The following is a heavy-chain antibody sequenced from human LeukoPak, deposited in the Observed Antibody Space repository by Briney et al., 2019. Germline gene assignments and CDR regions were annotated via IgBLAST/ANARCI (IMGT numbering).Heavy chain of an antibody. D-gene: IGHD2-15*01. CDR3: ASGGWYRGY. CDR1: GGSFSGYY. CDR2: INHRGST. Sequence: SETLSLTCAVYGGSFSGYYWTRIRQTPGKGLEWIGEINHRGSTNYNPSLESRLTISVDTSKNHFSLDLTSVPAADTAVYYCASGGWYRGYWGQGTLVTVSS. V-gene: IGHV4-34*01. J-gene: IGHJ4*02.